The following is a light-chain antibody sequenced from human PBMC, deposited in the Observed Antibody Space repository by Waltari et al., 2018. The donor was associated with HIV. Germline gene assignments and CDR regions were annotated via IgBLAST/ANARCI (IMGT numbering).Light chain of an antibody. CDR2: KAS. CDR3: QQYNSDPS. J-gene: IGKJ5*01. V-gene: IGKV1-5*03. Sequence: DIQMTQSPSSLAAFVGDRVSITCRASQPINTWLAWYQQKPGSPPKLLVYKASTLQVGVPPRFSGSGWGTDFILAIDTVQPDDFATYYCQQYNSDPSFGQGTRL. CDR1: QPINTW.